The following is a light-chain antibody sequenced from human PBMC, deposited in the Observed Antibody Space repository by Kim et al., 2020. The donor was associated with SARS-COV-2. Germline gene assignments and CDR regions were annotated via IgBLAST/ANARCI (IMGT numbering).Light chain of an antibody. Sequence: QSVLSQPPSVSGAPGQRVTISCTGSSSDIGAGSDVQWYQQLPGKAPKLLIYANTNRPSGVTDRFSGTQSGTSASLAITGLQAEDEAYYYCQSYDSSLSHWVFGGGTQLTVL. CDR3: QSYDSSLSHWV. V-gene: IGLV1-40*01. CDR2: ANT. CDR1: SSDIGAGSD. J-gene: IGLJ3*02.